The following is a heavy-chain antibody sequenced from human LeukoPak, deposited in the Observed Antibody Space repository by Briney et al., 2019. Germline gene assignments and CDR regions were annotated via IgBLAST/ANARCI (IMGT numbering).Heavy chain of an antibody. CDR2: ISGSGGST. D-gene: IGHD3-10*01. Sequence: GGSPRLSCAASGFTFSSYAMSWVRQAPGKGLEWVSAISGSGGSTYYADLVKGRFTISRDNSKNTLNLQMNSLRAGDTAVYYCAKDLTLELLGFDYWGQGTLVTVSS. V-gene: IGHV3-23*01. J-gene: IGHJ4*02. CDR3: AKDLTLELLGFDY. CDR1: GFTFSSYA.